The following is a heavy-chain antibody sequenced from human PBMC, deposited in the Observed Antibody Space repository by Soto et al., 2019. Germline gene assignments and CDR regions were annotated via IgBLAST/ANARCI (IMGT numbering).Heavy chain of an antibody. Sequence: GESLKISCKGSEYHFHTYCLAWLRPMPGKGLEWMGFIYPHDSDTRYSPSFRGQVTISADKSINTAYLQWTSLKASDTAIYFCARPTDYHYCMQVWGQGTTVTVSS. J-gene: IGHJ6*02. V-gene: IGHV5-51*01. D-gene: IGHD4-17*01. CDR1: EYHFHTYC. CDR2: IYPHDSDT. CDR3: ARPTDYHYCMQV.